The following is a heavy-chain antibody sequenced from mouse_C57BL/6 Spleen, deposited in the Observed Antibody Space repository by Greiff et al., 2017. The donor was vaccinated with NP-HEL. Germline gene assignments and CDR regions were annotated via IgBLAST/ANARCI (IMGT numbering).Heavy chain of an antibody. CDR2: IYPGDGAT. D-gene: IGHD2-5*01. Sequence: QVQLQQSGPELVKPGASVKISCKASGYAFSSSGMNWVKQRPGKGLEWIGRIYPGDGATNYNGKFKGKATLTVDKSSSTAYMELSSLTSADYAVYFCENSNLYYYAMDYWGQGTSVTVSS. V-gene: IGHV1-82*01. CDR3: ENSNLYYYAMDY. J-gene: IGHJ4*01. CDR1: GYAFSSSG.